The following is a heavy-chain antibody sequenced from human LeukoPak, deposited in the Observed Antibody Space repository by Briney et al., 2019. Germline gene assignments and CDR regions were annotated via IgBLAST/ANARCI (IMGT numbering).Heavy chain of an antibody. Sequence: GGSLRLSCAASGFTFSSYWMHWVRQVPGKGLVWVSRINSDGSSTSYADSVKGRFTISRDNAMSTLYVQMNSLRAEDTAVYYCSTGSGHAFDIWGRGTMVTVSS. V-gene: IGHV3-74*01. CDR1: GFTFSSYW. J-gene: IGHJ3*02. D-gene: IGHD3-10*01. CDR2: INSDGSST. CDR3: STGSGHAFDI.